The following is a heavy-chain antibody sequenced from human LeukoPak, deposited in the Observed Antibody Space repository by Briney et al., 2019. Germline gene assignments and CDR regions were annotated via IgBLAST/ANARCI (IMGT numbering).Heavy chain of an antibody. Sequence: PSETLSLTCSVSGGSINTHNYYWGWIRQPPGKGLEWIGTIYYTGTTFYNPSLQSRVTLSVDTSKNLFSLKLSSVTAADTAVYYCGRESKTYDGSGYYHDYWGQGTLVTVS. D-gene: IGHD3-22*01. J-gene: IGHJ4*02. CDR3: GRESKTYDGSGYYHDY. CDR1: GGSINTHNYY. V-gene: IGHV4-39*02. CDR2: IYYTGTT.